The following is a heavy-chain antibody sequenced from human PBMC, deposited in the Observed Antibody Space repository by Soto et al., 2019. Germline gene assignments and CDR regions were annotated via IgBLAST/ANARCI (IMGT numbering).Heavy chain of an antibody. D-gene: IGHD6-25*01. V-gene: IGHV1-69*04. J-gene: IGHJ4*02. CDR1: GDSFSSYA. Sequence: QVQLVQSGAEVKKPGSSVKVSCRASGDSFSSYAFSWVRQAPGQGLEWMGRIIPILGMPHYAQEFQGRVTITADKPTNTVYLGLGSLISEDTALYYCARDRAVTVPAALSFWGQGTLVTVSS. CDR3: ARDRAVTVPAALSF. CDR2: IIPILGMP.